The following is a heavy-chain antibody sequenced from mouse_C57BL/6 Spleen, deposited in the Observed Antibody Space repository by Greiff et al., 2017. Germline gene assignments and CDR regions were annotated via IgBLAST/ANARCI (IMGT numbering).Heavy chain of an antibody. CDR1: GYTFTSYW. J-gene: IGHJ1*03. CDR2: IHPNSGST. CDR3: ARILYYYGSNWYFDV. D-gene: IGHD1-1*01. Sequence: QVQLQQPGAELVKPGASVKLSCKASGYTFTSYWMHWVKQRPGQGLEWIGMIHPNSGSTNYNEKFKSKATLTVDKSSSTAYMQLSSLTSEDSAVYYCARILYYYGSNWYFDVWGTGTTVTVSA. V-gene: IGHV1-64*01.